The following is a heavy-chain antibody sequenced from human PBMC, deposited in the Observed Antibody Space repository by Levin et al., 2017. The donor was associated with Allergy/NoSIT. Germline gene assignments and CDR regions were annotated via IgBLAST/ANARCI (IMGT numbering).Heavy chain of an antibody. CDR2: IYYSGST. J-gene: IGHJ5*02. V-gene: IGHV4-39*01. D-gene: IGHD6-13*01. CDR1: GGSISSSSYY. CDR3: ARLRINIAAAGTSLGWFDP. Sequence: SETLSLTCTVSGGSISSSSYYWGWIRQPPGKGLEWIGSIYYSGSTYYNPSLKSRVTISVDTSKNQFSLKLSSVTAADTAVYYCARLRINIAAAGTSLGWFDPWGQGTLVTVSS.